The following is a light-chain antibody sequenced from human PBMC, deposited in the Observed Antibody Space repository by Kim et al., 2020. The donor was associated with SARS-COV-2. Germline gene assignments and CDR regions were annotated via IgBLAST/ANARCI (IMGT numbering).Light chain of an antibody. J-gene: IGKJ1*01. CDR2: GAS. V-gene: IGKV3D-15*01. CDR3: QQYNNWPPGT. CDR1: QSVSSN. Sequence: SPGERATLSCRASQSVSSNLAWYQQKPGQAPRLLIYGASNRATGIPARFSGSGSGTEFTLTISSLQSEDFAVYYCQQYNNWPPGTFGQGTKVDIK.